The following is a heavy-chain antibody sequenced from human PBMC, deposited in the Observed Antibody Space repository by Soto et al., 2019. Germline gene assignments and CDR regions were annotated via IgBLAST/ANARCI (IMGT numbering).Heavy chain of an antibody. J-gene: IGHJ4*02. CDR2: IYPGDSDT. V-gene: IGHV5-51*01. CDR1: GFTFSSYE. CDR3: ARAPSHGWFQHFDY. D-gene: IGHD6-19*01. Sequence: GGSLRLSCAASGFTFSSYEMNWVRQAPGKGLEWMGIIYPGDSDTRYSPSFEGHVTISADKSTSTAYMQWSSLGASDTAIYYCARAPSHGWFQHFDYWGQGALVTVSS.